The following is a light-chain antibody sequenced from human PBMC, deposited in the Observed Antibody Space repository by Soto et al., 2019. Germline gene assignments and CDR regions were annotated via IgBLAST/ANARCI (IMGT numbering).Light chain of an antibody. CDR3: QQSYRPPYT. CDR2: AAS. J-gene: IGKJ2*01. CDR1: QSISSY. Sequence: DIQMTQSPSSLSASVGDRVTITCRASQSISSYINWYQQKPGKAPKLLIYAASRLQSGVPSRFSGSGSGTDFTLTISSLQPEDFATYYCQQSYRPPYTFGQGTKLEIK. V-gene: IGKV1-39*01.